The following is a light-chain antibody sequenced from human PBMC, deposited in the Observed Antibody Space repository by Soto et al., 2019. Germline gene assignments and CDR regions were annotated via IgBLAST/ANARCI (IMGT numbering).Light chain of an antibody. CDR1: YSNIGSNY. Sequence: QSVLTQPPSASGTAGQRVTISCSGGYSNIGSNYVYWYQQLPGTAPKLLLYGNNNRPSGVPDRFSGSKSGTSASLAITGLQAEDEADYYCQSYDSSLSAYVFGTGTKLTVL. CDR2: GNN. J-gene: IGLJ1*01. V-gene: IGLV1-40*01. CDR3: QSYDSSLSAYV.